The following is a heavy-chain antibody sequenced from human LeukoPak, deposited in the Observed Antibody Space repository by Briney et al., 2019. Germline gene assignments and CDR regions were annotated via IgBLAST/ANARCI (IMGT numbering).Heavy chain of an antibody. CDR3: ARVTRSPFGWFDP. D-gene: IGHD4-17*01. CDR1: GFTFSNAC. J-gene: IGHJ5*02. CDR2: ISSSSTYI. V-gene: IGHV3-21*01. Sequence: GGSLRLSCAASGFTFSNACMNWVRQAPGKGLEWISSISSSSTYIYYADSVKGRFTISRDNAKNSLYLQMSSLRAEDTAVYYCARVTRSPFGWFDPWGQGTLVTVSS.